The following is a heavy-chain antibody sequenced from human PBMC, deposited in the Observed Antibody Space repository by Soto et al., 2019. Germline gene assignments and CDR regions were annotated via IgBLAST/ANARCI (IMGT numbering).Heavy chain of an antibody. D-gene: IGHD6-6*01. CDR2: VHNGGST. J-gene: IGHJ4*02. Sequence: QLQLQESGPGLVKPSETLSLTCTVSGASVSSSSNYWGWIRQPPGKGLEWIGSVHNGGSTYYSPSLKSRVTISADTSKNQFSLNLSSVTAADTAVYYCARGLSSPSATGVWGQGTLVTVS. CDR1: GASVSSSSNY. CDR3: ARGLSSPSATGV. V-gene: IGHV4-39*01.